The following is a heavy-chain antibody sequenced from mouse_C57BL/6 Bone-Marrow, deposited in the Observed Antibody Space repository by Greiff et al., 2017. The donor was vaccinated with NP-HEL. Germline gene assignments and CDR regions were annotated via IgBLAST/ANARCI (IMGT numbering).Heavy chain of an antibody. CDR1: GYTFTSYW. D-gene: IGHD2-4*01. CDR2: IHPNSGST. J-gene: IGHJ2*01. Sequence: VQLQQPGAELVKPGASVKLSCKASGYTFTSYWMHWVKQRPGQGLEWIGMIHPNSGSTNYNEKFKSKATLTVDKSSSTAYMQLSSLTSEDSAVYYCARLGITTRVDYWGQGTTLTVSS. CDR3: ARLGITTRVDY. V-gene: IGHV1-64*01.